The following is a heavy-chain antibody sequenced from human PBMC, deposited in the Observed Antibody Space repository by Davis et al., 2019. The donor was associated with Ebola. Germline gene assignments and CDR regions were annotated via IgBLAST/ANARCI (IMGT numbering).Heavy chain of an antibody. CDR3: AGGKDSSGGYGDDAFDF. D-gene: IGHD6-19*01. CDR2: ISGSGFYM. J-gene: IGHJ3*01. CDR1: GFTFSSYW. V-gene: IGHV3-21*06. Sequence: PGGSLRLSCAASGFTFSSYWMNWVRQAPGKGLEWVSSISGSGFYMYYADSVKGRFTISRDNAKNSLYLQLNSLRAEDTAVYYCAGGKDSSGGYGDDAFDFWGQGTMVTVSS.